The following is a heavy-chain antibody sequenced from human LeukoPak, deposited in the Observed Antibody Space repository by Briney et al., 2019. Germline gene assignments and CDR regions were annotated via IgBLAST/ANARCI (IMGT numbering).Heavy chain of an antibody. J-gene: IGHJ4*02. D-gene: IGHD6-6*01. CDR2: INHSGST. V-gene: IGHV4-34*01. Sequence: KPSETLSLTCAVYGGSFSGYYWSWIRQPPGKGLEWIGEINHSGSTNYNPSLKSRVTISVDTSKNQFSLKLSSVTAADTAVYYCAADSSSRVYWGQGTLVTVSS. CDR3: AADSSSRVY. CDR1: GGSFSGYY.